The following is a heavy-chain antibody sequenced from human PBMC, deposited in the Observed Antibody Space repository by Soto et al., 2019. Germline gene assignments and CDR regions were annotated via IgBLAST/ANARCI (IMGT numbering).Heavy chain of an antibody. J-gene: IGHJ4*02. CDR3: NRGSEYDLWSGYL. CDR1: GGTSTRYA. CDR2: IVPMFGTS. V-gene: IGHV1-69*06. D-gene: IGHD3-3*01. Sequence: QERLVQSGAEVRKPGSSVKVSCKVTGGTSTRYAINWVRQAPGQGLEWMGGIVPMFGTSKYAQTFQGRVTITEATSTNIAYMELRSMRSEDTAVYYCNRGSEYDLWSGYLWGQGTLVSVSS.